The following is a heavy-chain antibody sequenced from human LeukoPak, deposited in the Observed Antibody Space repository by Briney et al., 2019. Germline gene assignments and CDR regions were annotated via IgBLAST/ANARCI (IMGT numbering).Heavy chain of an antibody. V-gene: IGHV4-34*01. D-gene: IGHD3-22*01. CDR2: INHSAST. CDR3: ARPHTRAYDSSGYFDY. CDR1: GGSFSGYY. Sequence: SETLSLTCAVYGGSFSGYYWSWIRQPPGKGLEWIGEINHSASTNYNPSLKSRVTISVDTSKNQFSLKLSSVTAADTAVYYCARPHTRAYDSSGYFDYWGQGNLVTVSS. J-gene: IGHJ4*02.